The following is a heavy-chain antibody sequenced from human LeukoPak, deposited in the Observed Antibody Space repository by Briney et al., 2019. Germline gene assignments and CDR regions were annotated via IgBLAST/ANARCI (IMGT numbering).Heavy chain of an antibody. CDR2: IYYSGST. V-gene: IGHV4-59*01. D-gene: IGHD3-22*01. CDR3: ATRRGYDSSGYYFDY. J-gene: IGHJ4*02. CDR1: SGSISSYY. Sequence: SETLSLTCTVSSGSISSYYWSWIRQPPGKGLEWIGYIYYSGSTNYNPSLKSRVTISVDTSKNQFSLKLSSVTAADTAVYYCATRRGYDSSGYYFDYWGQGTLVTVSS.